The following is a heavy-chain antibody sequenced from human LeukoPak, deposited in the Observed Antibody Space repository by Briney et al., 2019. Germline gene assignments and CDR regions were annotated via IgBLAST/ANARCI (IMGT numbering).Heavy chain of an antibody. CDR2: ISGRGTDT. J-gene: IGHJ4*02. CDR1: GFTFSDYA. CDR3: VKGFHFDW. V-gene: IGHV3-23*01. Sequence: PGGSLRLSCAASGFTFSDYAMHWGRQAPGKGPEWVSSISGRGTDTYYRDSVKGRFTISRDTSKNTLYMQMNNLRVEDTALYYCVKGFHFDWWGQGTLVTVSS.